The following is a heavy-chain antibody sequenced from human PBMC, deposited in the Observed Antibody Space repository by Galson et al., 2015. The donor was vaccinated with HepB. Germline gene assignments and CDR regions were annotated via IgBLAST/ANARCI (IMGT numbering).Heavy chain of an antibody. Sequence: SLRLSCAASGFTFSTSWLTWVRQPPGKGLELVATINEDGSQKYYVDSVKGRFTISRDNAKNSLYLQMNSLRAEDTAVYYCARVRGYYDSGGYYYVDYWGQGTLVTVSS. CDR3: ARVRGYYDSGGYYYVDY. CDR2: INEDGSQK. J-gene: IGHJ4*02. V-gene: IGHV3-7*01. CDR1: GFTFSTSW. D-gene: IGHD3-22*01.